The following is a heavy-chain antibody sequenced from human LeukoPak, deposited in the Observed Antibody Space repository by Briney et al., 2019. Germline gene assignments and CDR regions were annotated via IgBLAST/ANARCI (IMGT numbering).Heavy chain of an antibody. D-gene: IGHD3-22*01. CDR2: FDPEDGET. V-gene: IGHV1-24*01. CDR1: GYTLTYLS. J-gene: IGHJ4*02. CDR3: ATDTYYYYSSGLRVRDY. Sequence: ASVKVSCKVSGYTLTYLSIHWMWLAPGKGLEWMGGFDPEDGETIYAQKFQGRVTMTEDTSTDTAYMELSSLRSEDTAVYYCATDTYYYYSSGLRVRDYWGQGTLVTVSS.